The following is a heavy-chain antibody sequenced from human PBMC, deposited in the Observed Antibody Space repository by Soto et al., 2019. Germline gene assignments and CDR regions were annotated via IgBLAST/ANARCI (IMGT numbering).Heavy chain of an antibody. D-gene: IGHD3-16*01. CDR1: GGSVSSASYF. V-gene: IGHV4-61*01. CDR3: ASFRLGFVYGLDV. CDR2: IYYSGNT. Sequence: QVQLQESGPGLVKPSETLSLTCTVSGGSVSSASYFWTWIRQPPGKGLEWIGYIYYSGNTNYNPSLKRRLTISVDTSKNQFSLKLSSVTAADTAVYYCASFRLGFVYGLDVWGQGTTVTVSS. J-gene: IGHJ6*02.